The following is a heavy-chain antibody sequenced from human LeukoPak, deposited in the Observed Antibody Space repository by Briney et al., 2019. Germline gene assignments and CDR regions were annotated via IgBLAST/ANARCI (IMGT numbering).Heavy chain of an antibody. Sequence: SETLSLTCTVSGGSISSSSYYWGWIRQPPGKGLEWIGSIYYSGSTYYNPSLKSRVTISVDTSKNQFSLKLSSVTAADTAVYYCASRPPYYYDSSGYITRRFTLGEYFQHWGQGTLVTVSS. V-gene: IGHV4-39*01. CDR3: ASRPPYYYDSSGYITRRFTLGEYFQH. D-gene: IGHD3-22*01. J-gene: IGHJ1*01. CDR1: GGSISSSSYY. CDR2: IYYSGST.